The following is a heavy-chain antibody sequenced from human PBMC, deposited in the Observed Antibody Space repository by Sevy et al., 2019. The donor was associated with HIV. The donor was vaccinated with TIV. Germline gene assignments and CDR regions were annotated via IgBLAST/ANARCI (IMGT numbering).Heavy chain of an antibody. V-gene: IGHV1-8*01. CDR2: MNPNSGNT. CDR1: GYTFTSYD. J-gene: IGHJ4*02. CDR3: ARDTYYYDSSGYFIFDS. Sequence: ASVNVSCKAYGYTFTSYDINWVRQATGQGLEWMGWMNPNSGNTGYAQKFQGRVTMTRNTSISTAYMELSSLRSEDTAVYYCARDTYYYDSSGYFIFDSWGQGTLVTVSS. D-gene: IGHD3-22*01.